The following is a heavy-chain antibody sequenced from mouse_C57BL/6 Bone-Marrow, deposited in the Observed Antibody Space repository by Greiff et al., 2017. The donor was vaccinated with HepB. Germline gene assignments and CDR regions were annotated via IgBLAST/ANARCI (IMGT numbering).Heavy chain of an antibody. Sequence: VQLQQPGAELVRPGTSVKLSCKASGYTFTSYWMHWVKQRPGQGLEWIGEIDPSDSYTNYNQKFKGKATLTVDTSSSTAYMQLSSLTSEDSAVYYCARRYDGNLCAVYYWGQRTSGTVSS. D-gene: IGHD2-1*01. V-gene: IGHV1-59*01. CDR3: ARRYDGNLCAVYY. CDR1: GYTFTSYW. J-gene: IGHJ4*01. CDR2: IDPSDSYT.